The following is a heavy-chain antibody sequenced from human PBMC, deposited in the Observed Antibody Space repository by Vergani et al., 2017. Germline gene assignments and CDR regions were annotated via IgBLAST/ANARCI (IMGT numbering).Heavy chain of an antibody. V-gene: IGHV4-61*02. CDR1: GGSISSNASY. CDR3: ARAKRYRDSSGWYSPIYDFDY. CDR2: MYITGNT. D-gene: IGHD6-19*01. Sequence: QMLLQESGPGLVKPSQTLSLTCSVPGGSISSNASYWTWIRQPAGKRLGWIGRMYITGNTNYNPSLKSRVTISLDTSKNQFSLKLSSVTAADTAVYYCARAKRYRDSSGWYSPIYDFDYWGPGTLVTVSS. J-gene: IGHJ4*02.